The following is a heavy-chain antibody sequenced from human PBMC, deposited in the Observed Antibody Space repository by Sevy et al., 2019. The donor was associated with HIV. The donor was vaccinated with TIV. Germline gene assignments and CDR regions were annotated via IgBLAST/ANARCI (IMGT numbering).Heavy chain of an antibody. J-gene: IGHJ4*02. V-gene: IGHV4-39*01. Sequence: SETLSLTCTVSGGSISSSSYYWGWIRQPPGKGLEWIGSIYYSWSTYYNPSLKSRVTISVDTSKNQFSLKLSSVTAADTAVYYCARPSGYDSTGFYYWGQGTLVTVSS. CDR1: GGSISSSSYY. CDR3: ARPSGYDSTGFYY. CDR2: IYYSWST. D-gene: IGHD3-22*01.